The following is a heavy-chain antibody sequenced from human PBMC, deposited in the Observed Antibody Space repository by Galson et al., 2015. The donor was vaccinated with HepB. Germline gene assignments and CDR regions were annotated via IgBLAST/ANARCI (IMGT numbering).Heavy chain of an antibody. CDR3: ARDGRTRYCSSTSCYIPPRYYYYYMDV. Sequence: SLRLSCAASGFTFSSYSMNWVRQAPGKGLEWVSSISSSSSYIYYADSVKGRFTISRDNAKNSLYLQMNSLRAEDTAVYYCARDGRTRYCSSTSCYIPPRYYYYYMDVWGKGTTVTVSS. CDR2: ISSSSSYI. CDR1: GFTFSSYS. D-gene: IGHD2-2*02. V-gene: IGHV3-21*01. J-gene: IGHJ6*03.